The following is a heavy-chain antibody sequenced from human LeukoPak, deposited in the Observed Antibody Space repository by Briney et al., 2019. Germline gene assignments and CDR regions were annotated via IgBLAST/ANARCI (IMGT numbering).Heavy chain of an antibody. Sequence: PSETLSLTCTVSGGSISSSSYYWVWIRQPPGKGLEWIGSIYYSGSTYYNPSLKSRVTISVDTSKNQFSLKLSSVTAADTAVYYCAGRITMIAGAFDIWGQGTMVTVSS. D-gene: IGHD3-22*01. CDR2: IYYSGST. V-gene: IGHV4-39*01. CDR3: AGRITMIAGAFDI. CDR1: GGSISSSSYY. J-gene: IGHJ3*02.